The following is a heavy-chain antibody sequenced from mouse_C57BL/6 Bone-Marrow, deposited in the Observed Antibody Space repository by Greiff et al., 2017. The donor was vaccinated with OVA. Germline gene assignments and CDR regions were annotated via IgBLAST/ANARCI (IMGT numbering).Heavy chain of an antibody. CDR2: IDPENGDT. V-gene: IGHV14-4*01. D-gene: IGHD4-1*01. J-gene: IGHJ2*01. Sequence: VQLQQSGAELVRPGASVKLSCTASGFNIKDDYMHWVKQRPEQGLEWIGWIDPENGDTEYASKFQGKATITADTSSNTAYRQLSSLTSEDTAVYYCTPTGPYYWGQGTTLTVSA. CDR1: GFNIKDDY. CDR3: TPTGPYY.